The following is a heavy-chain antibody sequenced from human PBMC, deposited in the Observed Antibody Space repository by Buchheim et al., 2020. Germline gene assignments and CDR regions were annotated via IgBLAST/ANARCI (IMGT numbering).Heavy chain of an antibody. V-gene: IGHV3-21*01. CDR1: GFTFSSYS. Sequence: EVQLVESGGGLVKPGGSLRLSCAASGFTFSSYSMNWVRQAPGKGLEWVSSISSSSSYIYYADSVKGRFTISRDNAKNSLYLQMNSLRAEDTAVYYCARDQRVYGGNSVEYYYYYYGMDVWGQGTT. D-gene: IGHD4-23*01. CDR2: ISSSSSYI. J-gene: IGHJ6*02. CDR3: ARDQRVYGGNSVEYYYYYYGMDV.